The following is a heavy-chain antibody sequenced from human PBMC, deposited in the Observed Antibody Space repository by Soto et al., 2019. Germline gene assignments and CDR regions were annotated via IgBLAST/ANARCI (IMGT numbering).Heavy chain of an antibody. CDR3: ARYIAYCGGDCYQVHPHY. CDR1: GGSISSSSYY. D-gene: IGHD2-21*01. Sequence: SETLSLTCTVSGGSISSSSYYWGWIRQPPGKGLEWIGSIYYSGSTYYNPSLKSRVTISVDTSKNQFSLKLRSVTSADTAVYYCARYIAYCGGDCYQVHPHYWGQGTLVTVSS. CDR2: IYYSGST. J-gene: IGHJ4*02. V-gene: IGHV4-39*01.